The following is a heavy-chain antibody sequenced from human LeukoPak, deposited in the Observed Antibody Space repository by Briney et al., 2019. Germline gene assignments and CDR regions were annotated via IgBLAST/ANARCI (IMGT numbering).Heavy chain of an antibody. CDR3: ARAPRRNYCSSTSCYSYYYYGMDV. D-gene: IGHD2-2*01. CDR1: GGSFSGYY. J-gene: IGHJ6*02. CDR2: INHSGST. Sequence: PSETLSLTCAVYGGSFSGYYWSWIRQPPGKGLEWIGEINHSGSTNYNPSLKSRVTISVDTSKNQFSLKLSSATAADTAMYYCARAPRRNYCSSTSCYSYYYYGMDVWGQGTTVTVSS. V-gene: IGHV4-34*01.